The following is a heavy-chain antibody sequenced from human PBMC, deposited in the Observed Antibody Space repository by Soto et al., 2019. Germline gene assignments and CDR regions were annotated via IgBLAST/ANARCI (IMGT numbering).Heavy chain of an antibody. CDR3: AKDPAGMYSSGWSQSFDF. J-gene: IGHJ4*02. V-gene: IGHV3-23*01. Sequence: EVQLLESGGGLVQPGGSLTLSCAASGFTFSAFALSWVRQAPGEGLEWVSGIVGSGGRTYYADSVKGRFTISRDNSKNTVYLQMGSLRAEDTAMYYCAKDPAGMYSSGWSQSFDFWGQGTQVTVSS. CDR1: GFTFSAFA. D-gene: IGHD6-19*01. CDR2: IVGSGGRT.